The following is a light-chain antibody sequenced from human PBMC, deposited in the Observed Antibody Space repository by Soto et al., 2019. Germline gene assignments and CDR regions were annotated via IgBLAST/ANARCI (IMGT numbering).Light chain of an antibody. CDR1: QRCSSSY. J-gene: IGKJ3*01. V-gene: IGKV3-20*01. CDR3: QQYGSTLFT. CDR2: GAS. Sequence: EIVLTQSPGTLSLSPGERATLSCRARQRCSSSYLAWYQQIPGQDPRLLSYGASSRATVIPDRFSGSRAGTDFILPSSRLEPDELAGYYCQQYGSTLFTFDYGKQVDIK.